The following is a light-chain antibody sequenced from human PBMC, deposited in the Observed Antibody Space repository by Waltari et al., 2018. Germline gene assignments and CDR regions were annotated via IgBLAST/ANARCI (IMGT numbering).Light chain of an antibody. CDR3: MQATHWPLT. Sequence: QSRVRSDGRIYLNWFHQGPGQSPRRLIYKVSNRDSGVPDRFSGSGSGTDFTLTISRVEAEDVGMYYCMQATHWPLTFGQGTRVEIK. CDR2: KVS. CDR1: QSRVRSDGRIY. V-gene: IGKV2-30*02. J-gene: IGKJ1*01.